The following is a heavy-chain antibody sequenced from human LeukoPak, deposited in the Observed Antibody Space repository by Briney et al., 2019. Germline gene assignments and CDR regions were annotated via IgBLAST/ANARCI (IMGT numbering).Heavy chain of an antibody. Sequence: GGSLRLSCAVSGFSFSGFYMSWIRQAPGKGLEWVSYISSDGTTMYYADSVKGRFTVSRDNAKNSLYLQMNSLRAEDTAVYYCARSRGYSYGPFDYWGQGTLVTVSS. J-gene: IGHJ4*02. CDR3: ARSRGYSYGPFDY. CDR1: GFSFSGFY. V-gene: IGHV3-11*01. CDR2: ISSDGTTM. D-gene: IGHD5-12*01.